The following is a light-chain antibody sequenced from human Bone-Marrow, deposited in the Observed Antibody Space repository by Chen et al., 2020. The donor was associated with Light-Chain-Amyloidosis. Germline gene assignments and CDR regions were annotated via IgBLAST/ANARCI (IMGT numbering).Light chain of an antibody. J-gene: IGLJ2*01. CDR3: QSADSSGTYEVI. CDR2: RDT. V-gene: IGLV3-25*03. Sequence: SYELTQAPSVSVSPGQTARIPCSGDDLPTKYAYWYQQKPGQAPVLVIHRDTERPSGISERFSGSSSGTTVTLTISGVQAEDEADYHCQSADSSGTYEVIFGGGTKLTVL. CDR1: DLPTKY.